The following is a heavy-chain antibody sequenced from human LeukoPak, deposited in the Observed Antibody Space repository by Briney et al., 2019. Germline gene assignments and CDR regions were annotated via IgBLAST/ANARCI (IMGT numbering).Heavy chain of an antibody. CDR3: ARGSDFWRGYPVIYMDV. CDR2: INPNSGGT. V-gene: IGHV1-2*02. D-gene: IGHD3-3*01. Sequence: ASVKVSCKASGYTFTGYYMHWVRQAPGQGLEWMGWINPNSGGTNYAQKFQGRVTMTRDKSISTAYMELSRLGSDDTAVYYCARGSDFWRGYPVIYMDVWGKGTTVTVSS. J-gene: IGHJ6*03. CDR1: GYTFTGYY.